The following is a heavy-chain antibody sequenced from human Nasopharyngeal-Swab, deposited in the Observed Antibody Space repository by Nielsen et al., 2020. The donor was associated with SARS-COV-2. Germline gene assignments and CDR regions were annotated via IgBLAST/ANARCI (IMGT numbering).Heavy chain of an antibody. D-gene: IGHD1-26*01. V-gene: IGHV4-4*07. CDR2: IYFSGST. Sequence: SETPSLTCSVSGGSINNYYWSWIRQPAGKGLEWIGRIYFSGSTNYNPSLKSRVTMSVDMSKNQFSLKLSSVTAADTAVYYCAREEQSFDYWGQGTLVAVSS. CDR3: AREEQSFDY. CDR1: GGSINNYY. J-gene: IGHJ4*02.